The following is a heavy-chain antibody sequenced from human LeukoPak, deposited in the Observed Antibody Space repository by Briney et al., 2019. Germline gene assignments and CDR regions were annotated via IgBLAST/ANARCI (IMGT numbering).Heavy chain of an antibody. D-gene: IGHD1-26*01. V-gene: IGHV3-23*01. Sequence: GGSLRLSCAASGFTFSNYAMNWVRQAPGKGLEWVSSISGGAGSASYADSVKGRFTMSRDNSRNTLYLQMNSLRAEDTAVYYCAEDRRYSGSYFIEDWGQGILVSVSS. CDR3: AEDRRYSGSYFIED. CDR1: GFTFSNYA. CDR2: ISGGAGSA. J-gene: IGHJ4*02.